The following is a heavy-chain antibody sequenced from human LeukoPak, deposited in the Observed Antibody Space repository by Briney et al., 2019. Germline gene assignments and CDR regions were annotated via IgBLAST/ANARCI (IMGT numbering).Heavy chain of an antibody. V-gene: IGHV3-48*03. CDR1: GFTFSSYE. Sequence: PGGSLRLSCAASGFTFSSYEMNWVRQAPGKGLEWLSYRFTISRDNAENSLYLQMNSLRAEDTAVYYCARSTPNASYRLYWGQGTLVTVSS. J-gene: IGHJ4*02. D-gene: IGHD1-1*01. CDR3: ARSTPNASYRLY.